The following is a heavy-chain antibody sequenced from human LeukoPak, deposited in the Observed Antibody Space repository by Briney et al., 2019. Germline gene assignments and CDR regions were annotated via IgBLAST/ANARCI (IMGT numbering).Heavy chain of an antibody. CDR1: GGTISSGGYY. D-gene: IGHD2-15*01. CDR2: IYYSGGT. CDR3: ARGIHDVVVVAAGYFDL. Sequence: PSQTLSLTCTVSGGTISSGGYYWSWIRQHPGKGLEWIGYIYYSGGTYYNPSLKSRVTISVDTSKNQFSLKLSSVTAADTAVYYCARGIHDVVVVAAGYFDLWGRGTLVTVSS. J-gene: IGHJ2*01. V-gene: IGHV4-31*03.